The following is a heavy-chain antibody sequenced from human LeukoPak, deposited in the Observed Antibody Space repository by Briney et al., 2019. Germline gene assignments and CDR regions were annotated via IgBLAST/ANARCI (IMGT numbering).Heavy chain of an antibody. CDR1: GFTFSDST. Sequence: PGGSLRLSCAVVGFTFSDSTMSWVRQAPGKGPEWVAKMHEDGSEIEYVDSVKGRFTISRDNAKNSLYLQMKSLRVEDTAVYYCARDTPEIIDWNYSSRYYYYYMDVWGKGTTVTVSS. D-gene: IGHD1-7*01. CDR2: MHEDGSEI. V-gene: IGHV3-7*01. CDR3: ARDTPEIIDWNYSSRYYYYYMDV. J-gene: IGHJ6*03.